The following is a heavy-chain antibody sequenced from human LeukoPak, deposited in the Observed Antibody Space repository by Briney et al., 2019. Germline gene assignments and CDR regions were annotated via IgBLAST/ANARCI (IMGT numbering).Heavy chain of an antibody. Sequence: PSETLSLTCTVSGGSINSNYDYWGWIRQPPGKGLEWIGSVAYSGRTFHNPSLKSRLTIYSDTSKNQFSLSLNFVTAADTAVYYCARHADCLGDCYRSWGQGTLVTVSS. V-gene: IGHV4-39*01. J-gene: IGHJ4*02. CDR2: VAYSGRT. CDR3: ARHADCLGDCYRS. D-gene: IGHD2-21*02. CDR1: GGSINSNYDY.